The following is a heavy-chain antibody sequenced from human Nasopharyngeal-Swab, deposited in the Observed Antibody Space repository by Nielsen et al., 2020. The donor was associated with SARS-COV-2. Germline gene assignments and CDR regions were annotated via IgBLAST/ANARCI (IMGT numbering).Heavy chain of an antibody. D-gene: IGHD3-22*01. CDR1: GFTFSSYC. CDR3: ARDIYDSSGYFQPPGLYYYYGMDV. V-gene: IGHV3-7*01. CDR2: IKQDGSEK. Sequence: LSLTCAASGFTFSSYCMSWVPQAPGKGLECVANIKQDGSEKYYVDSVKGRFTIPRDNAKNSLYLQMNSLRAEDTAVYYCARDIYDSSGYFQPPGLYYYYGMDVWGQGTTVTVSS. J-gene: IGHJ6*02.